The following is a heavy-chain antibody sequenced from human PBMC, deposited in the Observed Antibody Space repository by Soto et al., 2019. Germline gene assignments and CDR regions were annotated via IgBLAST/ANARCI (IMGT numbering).Heavy chain of an antibody. V-gene: IGHV4-59*01. CDR2: IYYSGST. J-gene: IGHJ4*02. CDR1: GGSISSYY. D-gene: IGHD4-17*01. CDR3: ARRYGASFDY. Sequence: SETLSLTCIFSGGSISSYYWSLIRQPPGKGLEWIGYIYYSGSTNYNPSLKSRVTISVDTSKNQFSLKLSSVTAADTAVYYCARRYGASFDYWGQGTLVTVSS.